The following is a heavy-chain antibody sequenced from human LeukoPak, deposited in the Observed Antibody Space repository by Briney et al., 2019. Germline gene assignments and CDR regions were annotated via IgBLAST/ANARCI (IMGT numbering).Heavy chain of an antibody. CDR1: NYSISNSLY. J-gene: IGHJ6*03. CDR3: ARGTYGYYMDV. V-gene: IGHV4-38-2*02. Sequence: PLDPLSLTHSGSNYSISNSLYWGWLRQPPGKGLEWIVSIYRSGSTFYNPSLKSRVTRALDTSKNKFSLKIISVTAAVPAVYFCARGTYGYYMDVSGKGTTVTVSS. D-gene: IGHD4-17*01. CDR2: IYRSGST.